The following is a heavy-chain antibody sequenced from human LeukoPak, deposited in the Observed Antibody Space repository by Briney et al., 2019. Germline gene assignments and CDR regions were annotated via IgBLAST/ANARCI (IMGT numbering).Heavy chain of an antibody. CDR2: INPNTGGT. J-gene: IGHJ5*02. D-gene: IGHD1-7*01. CDR3: ARDGKWNYHDFDP. V-gene: IGHV1-2*02. CDR1: GYTFTDHY. Sequence: ASVKVSCKASGYTFTDHYMHWVRQAPGQGLEWMGWINPNTGGTNYAQRFQGRVTMTRDTSISTAYMELSRLTSDDTAVYFCARDGKWNYHDFDPCGQGTLVTVSS.